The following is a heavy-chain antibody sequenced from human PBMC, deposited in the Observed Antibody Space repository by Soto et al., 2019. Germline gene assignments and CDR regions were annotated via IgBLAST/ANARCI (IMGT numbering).Heavy chain of an antibody. CDR1: GGSISSSTYY. D-gene: IGHD2-2*01. V-gene: IGHV4-39*01. J-gene: IGHJ6*02. CDR2: IYYSGST. CDR3: AGPLVVVPATGYYYGMDV. Sequence: PSDTLSLTCTVSGGSISSSTYYWGWIRQPPGKGLEWIGSIYYSGSTYYNPSLKSRVTISVDTSKNQFSLKLNSVTAADTAVYYCAGPLVVVPATGYYYGMDVWGQGTTVTVS.